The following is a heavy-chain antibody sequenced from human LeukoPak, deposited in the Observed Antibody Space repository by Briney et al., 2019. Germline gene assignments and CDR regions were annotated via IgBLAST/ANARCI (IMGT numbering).Heavy chain of an antibody. J-gene: IGHJ3*02. Sequence: PSETLSLTCTVSGGSISSYYWSWIRQPPGKGLEWIGDIYYSGGTNYNPSLKSRVTISVDTSKNQFSLKLSSVTAADTAVYYCARADDYDILTGYPRHGAFDIWGQGTMVTVSS. CDR2: IYYSGGT. CDR1: GGSISSYY. V-gene: IGHV4-59*01. CDR3: ARADDYDILTGYPRHGAFDI. D-gene: IGHD3-9*01.